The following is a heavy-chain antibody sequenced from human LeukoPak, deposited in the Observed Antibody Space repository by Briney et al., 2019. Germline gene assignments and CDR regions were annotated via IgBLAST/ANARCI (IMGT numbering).Heavy chain of an antibody. CDR3: ARVAGSIDY. Sequence: ASVAVSCTASGYTFTTYDINWVRQATGQGLEWMGWMNPNSGYTGYAQKFQGRVTITRDTSISTAYMELSSLRSEDTAVYYCARVAGSIDYWGQRTLVTVSS. CDR2: MNPNSGYT. J-gene: IGHJ4*02. CDR1: GYTFTTYD. V-gene: IGHV1-8*03. D-gene: IGHD6-19*01.